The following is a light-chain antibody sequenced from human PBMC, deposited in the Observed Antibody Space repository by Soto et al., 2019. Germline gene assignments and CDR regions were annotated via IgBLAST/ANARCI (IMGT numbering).Light chain of an antibody. CDR3: SSYTSSNTLVV. CDR2: EVS. Sequence: QYALTQPASVSGSPGQSITISCTGTSSDVGGYKYVSWYQQHPGKAPKLMIYEVSNRPSGVSNRFSGSKSGNTASLTISGLQAEDEADYYCSSYTSSNTLVVFGGGTKLTVL. V-gene: IGLV2-14*01. J-gene: IGLJ2*01. CDR1: SSDVGGYKY.